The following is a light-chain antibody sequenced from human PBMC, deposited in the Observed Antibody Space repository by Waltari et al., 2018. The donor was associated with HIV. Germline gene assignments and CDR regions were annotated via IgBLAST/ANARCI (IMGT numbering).Light chain of an antibody. CDR1: FGSVSTSYY. CDR2: STN. Sequence: QTVVTQEPSFSVSPGGTVTLTCGLSFGSVSTSYYPSWYQQTPGQAPRTLIYSTNTRSSGVPDRFSGSILGNKAALTITGAQADDESDYYCVLYMGSVVFGGGTKLTVL. V-gene: IGLV8-61*01. CDR3: VLYMGSVV. J-gene: IGLJ2*01.